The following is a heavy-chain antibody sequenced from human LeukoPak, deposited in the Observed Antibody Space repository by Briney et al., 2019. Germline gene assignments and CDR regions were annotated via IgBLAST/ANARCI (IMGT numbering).Heavy chain of an antibody. D-gene: IGHD4-17*01. J-gene: IGHJ4*02. CDR1: GDSISSDD. V-gene: IGHV4-59*08. Sequence: SETLSLTGTVSGDSISSDDWSWIRQPPGEGQERIGFINNRGATSYNPSLKSRVTISRDMSKNQFALKLSSVSAADPAVYYCARYSDGDRDISLAIWGQGTLVTVSS. CDR2: INNRGAT. CDR3: ARYSDGDRDISLAI.